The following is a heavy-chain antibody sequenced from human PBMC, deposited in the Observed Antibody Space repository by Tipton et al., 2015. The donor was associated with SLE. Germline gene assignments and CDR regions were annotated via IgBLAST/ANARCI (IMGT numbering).Heavy chain of an antibody. CDR1: GGSISSGSYY. CDR3: ARVGVEMATFDAFDI. D-gene: IGHD5-24*01. Sequence: GLVKPSQTLYLTCTVSGGSISSGSYYWSWIRQPSGKGLEWIGRIYTSGSTNYNPSLKSRVTISVDTSKNQFSLKLSSVTAADTAVYYCARVGVEMATFDAFDIWGQGTMVTVSS. V-gene: IGHV4-61*02. J-gene: IGHJ3*02. CDR2: IYTSGST.